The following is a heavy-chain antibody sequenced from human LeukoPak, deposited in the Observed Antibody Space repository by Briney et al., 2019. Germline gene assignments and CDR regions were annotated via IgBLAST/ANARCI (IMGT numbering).Heavy chain of an antibody. V-gene: IGHV3-23*01. CDR2: ISGSGGST. CDR3: ARDWFGEGTYFDY. CDR1: GFTFSSYA. D-gene: IGHD3-10*01. J-gene: IGHJ4*02. Sequence: GGSLRLSCAASGFTFSSYAMHWVRQAPGKGLEWVSAISGSGGSTYYADSVKGRFTISRDNSKNTLYLQMNSLRAEDTAVYYCARDWFGEGTYFDYWGQGTLVTVSS.